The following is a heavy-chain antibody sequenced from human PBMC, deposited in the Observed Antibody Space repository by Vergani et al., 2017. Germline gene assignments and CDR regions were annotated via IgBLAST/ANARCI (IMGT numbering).Heavy chain of an antibody. CDR2: VYRNGNT. J-gene: IGHJ4*02. V-gene: IGHV4-38-2*01. CDR3: ARQNPYGSAHVDF. D-gene: IGHD3-10*01. Sequence: QVDLQESGPGLVKSSETLSLNCAVSGYSVGSGYYWGWIRQPPGRGLEWIGCVYRNGNTYYTSSLRSRATISRDTSKNHFSMRLTSVTAADTAVYYGARQNPYGSAHVDFWGRGVLVTVSA. CDR1: GYSVGSGYY.